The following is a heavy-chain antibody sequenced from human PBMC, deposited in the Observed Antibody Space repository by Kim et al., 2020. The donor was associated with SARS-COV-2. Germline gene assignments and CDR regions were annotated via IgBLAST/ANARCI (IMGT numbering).Heavy chain of an antibody. CDR2: IYYSGST. CDR3: ARNEAVLLWFGPGAFDM. Sequence: SETLSLTCTVSGGSISSYYWSWIRQPPGKGLEWIGYIYYSGSTNYNPSLKSRVTISVDTSKNQFSLKLRSVTAADTAAYYCARNEAVLLWFGPGAFDMWGQGTMVTVSS. CDR1: GGSISSYY. J-gene: IGHJ3*02. D-gene: IGHD3-10*01. V-gene: IGHV4-59*08.